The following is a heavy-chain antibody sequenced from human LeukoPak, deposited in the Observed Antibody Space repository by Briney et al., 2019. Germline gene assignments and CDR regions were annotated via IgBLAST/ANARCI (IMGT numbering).Heavy chain of an antibody. D-gene: IGHD3-22*01. V-gene: IGHV3-74*01. CDR1: GFTFSSYW. CDR2: IKSDGST. CDR3: ARAPSEIGGYYPEYFRH. Sequence: GGSLRLSCAASGFTFSSYWMHWVRQAPGKGLVWVSRIKSDGSTNYADSVKGRFTISRDNAKNTVSLQMNSLRAEDSGVYYCARAPSEIGGYYPEYFRHWGQGTLVTVSS. J-gene: IGHJ1*01.